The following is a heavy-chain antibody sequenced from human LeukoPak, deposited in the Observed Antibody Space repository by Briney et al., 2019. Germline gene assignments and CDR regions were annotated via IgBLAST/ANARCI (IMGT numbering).Heavy chain of an antibody. CDR3: AKELGILTGYHSLDY. Sequence: GGSLRLSCAASGFTFSSYGMHWVRQAPGKGLEWVAVISYDGSNKYYADSVKGRFTISRDNSKNTLYLQMSSLRAEDTAVFYCAKELGILTGYHSLDYWGQGTLVTVSS. CDR2: ISYDGSNK. J-gene: IGHJ4*02. V-gene: IGHV3-30*18. D-gene: IGHD3-9*01. CDR1: GFTFSSYG.